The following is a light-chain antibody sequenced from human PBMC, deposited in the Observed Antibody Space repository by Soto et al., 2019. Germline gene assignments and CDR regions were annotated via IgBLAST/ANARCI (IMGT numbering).Light chain of an antibody. CDR1: QSVSSN. CDR2: GAS. CDR3: QQYDNWPWT. Sequence: IVMTQSPATLSVSPGDRATLSCRASQSVSSNLAWYQQKPGQAPRLLIYGASTRATGIPARFSGSGSGTDFTLTITSLQSEDFAVYYCQQYDNWPWTFGQGTKVDIK. J-gene: IGKJ1*01. V-gene: IGKV3-15*01.